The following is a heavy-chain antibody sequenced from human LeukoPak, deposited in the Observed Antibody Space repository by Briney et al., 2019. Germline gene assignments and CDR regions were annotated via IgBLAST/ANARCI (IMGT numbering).Heavy chain of an antibody. Sequence: SETLSLTCTVSGGSISSYYWRWIRQPPGKGLEWIGYIYYSGSTNYNPSLNSRVTISVDTSKNQFSLKLSSVTAADTAVYYCARYSGYDLTLYYFDYWGQGTLVTVSS. CDR1: GGSISSYY. D-gene: IGHD5-12*01. CDR3: ARYSGYDLTLYYFDY. CDR2: IYYSGST. V-gene: IGHV4-59*01. J-gene: IGHJ4*02.